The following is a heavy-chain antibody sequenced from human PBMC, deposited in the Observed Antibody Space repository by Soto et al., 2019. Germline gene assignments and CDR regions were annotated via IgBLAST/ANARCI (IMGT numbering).Heavy chain of an antibody. D-gene: IGHD3-3*01. V-gene: IGHV4-34*01. CDR3: ARGRFFAGPHSPDYYYGRDV. Sequence: SETLSLTCAVYGGSFSGYYWSWIRQPPGKGLEWIGEINHSGSANYNPSLKSRVTISVDTSKNQFSLKLSSVTAADTAVYYCARGRFFAGPHSPDYYYGRDVWGKGTTVTVPS. CDR2: INHSGSA. CDR1: GGSFSGYY. J-gene: IGHJ6*04.